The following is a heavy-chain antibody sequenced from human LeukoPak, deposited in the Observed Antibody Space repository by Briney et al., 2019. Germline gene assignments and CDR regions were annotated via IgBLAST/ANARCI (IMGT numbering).Heavy chain of an antibody. V-gene: IGHV4-34*01. D-gene: IGHD3-3*01. CDR2: INHSGST. CDR3: ARPGSGYYKGPFDY. CDR1: GGSFSGYY. J-gene: IGHJ4*02. Sequence: SETLSLPCAVYGGSFSGYYWSWIRQPPGKGLEWIGEINHSGSTNYNPSLKSRVTISVDTSKNQFSLKLSSVTAADTGVYYCARPGSGYYKGPFDYWGEGTLVTVSS.